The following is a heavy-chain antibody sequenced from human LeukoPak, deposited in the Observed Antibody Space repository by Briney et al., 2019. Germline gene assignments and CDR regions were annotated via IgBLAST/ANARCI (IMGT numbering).Heavy chain of an antibody. V-gene: IGHV4-38-2*02. CDR1: GYSVSSGYY. CDR3: ARDLPTGYCSSTSCLRSNWFDP. D-gene: IGHD2-2*01. CDR2: IYHSGST. J-gene: IGHJ5*02. Sequence: PSETLSLTCTVSGYSVSSGYYWGWIRQPPGKGLEWIGSIYHSGSTYYNPSLKSRVTISVDTSKNQFSLKLSSVTAADTAVYYCARDLPTGYCSSTSCLRSNWFDPWGQGTLVTVSS.